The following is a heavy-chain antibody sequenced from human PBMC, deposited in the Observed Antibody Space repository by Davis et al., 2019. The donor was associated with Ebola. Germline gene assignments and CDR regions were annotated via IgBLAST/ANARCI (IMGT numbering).Heavy chain of an antibody. Sequence: GESLKISCAASGFTFSSYAMSWVRQAPGKGLEWVANIKQDGSEKYYVDSVKGRFTISRDNSKKSLFLQMNSLRAEDTAVYYCAKDPYYDGRGAHYFDYWGQGTLVTVSS. CDR2: IKQDGSEK. CDR1: GFTFSSYA. D-gene: IGHD3-22*01. V-gene: IGHV3-7*03. J-gene: IGHJ4*02. CDR3: AKDPYYDGRGAHYFDY.